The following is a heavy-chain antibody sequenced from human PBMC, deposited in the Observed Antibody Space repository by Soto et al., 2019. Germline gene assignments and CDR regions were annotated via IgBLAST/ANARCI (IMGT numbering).Heavy chain of an antibody. CDR2: ISYDGSNK. J-gene: IGHJ6*02. V-gene: IGHV3-30*03. D-gene: IGHD3-10*01. CDR3: VMIRNQYGSGIAFGMDV. Sequence: PGGSLRLSCAASGFTFSSYGMHWVRQAPGKGLEWVAVISYDGSNKYYADSVKGRFTISRDNSKNTLYLQMNSLRAEDTAVYYCVMIRNQYGSGIAFGMDVWGQGTTVTVSS. CDR1: GFTFSSYG.